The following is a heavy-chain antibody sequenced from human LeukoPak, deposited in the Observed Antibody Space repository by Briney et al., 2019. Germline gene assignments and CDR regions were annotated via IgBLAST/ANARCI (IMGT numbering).Heavy chain of an antibody. V-gene: IGHV3-23*01. D-gene: IGHD2-2*01. CDR1: GFTFSSYA. J-gene: IGHJ4*02. Sequence: GGSLRLSCEASGFTFSSYAMSWVRQAPGKGLEWVSSISDSGGNMYYADSVKGRFTISRDNSKDTLYLQMNSLRVEDTAIYYCARRVCTSTSCYPGDSWGQGTLVTVSS. CDR3: ARRVCTSTSCYPGDS. CDR2: ISDSGGNM.